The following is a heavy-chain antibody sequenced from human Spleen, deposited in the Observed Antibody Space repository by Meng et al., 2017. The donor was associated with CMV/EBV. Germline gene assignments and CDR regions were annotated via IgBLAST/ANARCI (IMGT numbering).Heavy chain of an antibody. Sequence: FRCYSMNWVRQAPGEGLEWVSSISSSSSYIYYADSVKGRFTISRDNAKNSLCLQMNSLRAEDTAVYYCARGRTTITIFGVVTEDYFDYWGQGTLVTVSS. J-gene: IGHJ4*02. CDR3: ARGRTTITIFGVVTEDYFDY. D-gene: IGHD3-3*01. CDR2: ISSSSSYI. CDR1: FRCYS. V-gene: IGHV3-21*01.